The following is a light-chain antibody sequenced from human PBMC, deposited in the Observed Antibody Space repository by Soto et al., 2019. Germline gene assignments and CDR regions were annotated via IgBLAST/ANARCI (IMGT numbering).Light chain of an antibody. Sequence: EIVLTQFPGTLSLSPGERATLSCRASQSVSSSLAWYQQKPGQAPRLLIYGASTRATGIPARFSGSGSGTEFTLTISSLQSEDFAVYYCQQYNNWWTFGQGTKVDIK. CDR1: QSVSSS. J-gene: IGKJ1*01. CDR2: GAS. V-gene: IGKV3-15*01. CDR3: QQYNNWWT.